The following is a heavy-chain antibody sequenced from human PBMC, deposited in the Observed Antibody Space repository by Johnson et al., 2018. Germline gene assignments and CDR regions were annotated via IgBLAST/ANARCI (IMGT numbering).Heavy chain of an antibody. Sequence: VQLVESGGGLLQPGGSLRLSCAASGFTFSSYWMHWVRQAPGKGLVWVSRSNLDGSSTSYADSVQGRFTISRDNAKKQLYLQMNSLSSEDTAVYYCARGSPRDIVVVPAALYGMDGWGQGTTVTVSS. CDR2: SNLDGSST. V-gene: IGHV3-74*02. D-gene: IGHD2-2*01. CDR1: GFTFSSYW. J-gene: IGHJ6*02. CDR3: ARGSPRDIVVVPAALYGMDG.